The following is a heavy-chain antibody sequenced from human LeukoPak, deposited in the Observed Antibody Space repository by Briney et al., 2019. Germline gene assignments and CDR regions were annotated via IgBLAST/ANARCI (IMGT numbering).Heavy chain of an antibody. J-gene: IGHJ4*02. CDR2: ISPTGSTT. V-gene: IGHV3-74*01. D-gene: IGHD6-6*01. Sequence: GGSLRLSCTASGFSFSGHWMHWARQLPGKGLVWVSRISPTGSTTSYADSVKGRFTVSRDNAKNTLYLQVNNLRAEDTAVYYCARGPNSSWSGLDFWGQGTLLTVSS. CDR1: GFSFSGHW. CDR3: ARGPNSSWSGLDF.